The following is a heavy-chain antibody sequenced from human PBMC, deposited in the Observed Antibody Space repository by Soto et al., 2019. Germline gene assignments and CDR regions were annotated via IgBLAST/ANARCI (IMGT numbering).Heavy chain of an antibody. CDR3: ERFMTAMFGFDT. J-gene: IGHJ3*02. D-gene: IGHD3-3*01. CDR1: GDTFTNYW. V-gene: IGHV5-51*01. CDR2: IYPDDSDT. Sequence: GESLKISCKGSGDTFTNYWIGWVRQMPGKGLEWMGIIYPDDSDTKYSPSFQGQVTISADKSTSTAYLQWTTLKASDTAMYYCERFMTAMFGFDTWGQGTMVTVSS.